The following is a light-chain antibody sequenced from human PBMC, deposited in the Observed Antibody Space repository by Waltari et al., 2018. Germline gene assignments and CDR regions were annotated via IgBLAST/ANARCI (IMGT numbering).Light chain of an antibody. Sequence: SYELTQPPSVSVSPGQTARITCSGDALPKQYAYWYQQKPGKAPVLLIFNDSESPSGIPERFSGASSGTTVTLTISGVQAEDEADYYCQSANSNGTFVVFGGGTKLSVL. CDR3: QSANSNGTFVV. V-gene: IGLV3-25*03. J-gene: IGLJ2*01. CDR2: NDS. CDR1: ALPKQY.